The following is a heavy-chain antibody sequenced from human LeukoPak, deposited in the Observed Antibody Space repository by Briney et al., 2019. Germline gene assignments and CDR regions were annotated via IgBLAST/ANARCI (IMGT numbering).Heavy chain of an antibody. CDR1: GGSFSGYY. CDR2: IYTSGST. D-gene: IGHD5-18*01. V-gene: IGHV4-59*10. Sequence: SETLSLTCAVYGGSFSGYYWSWIRQPAGKGLEWIGRIYTSGSTNYNPSLKSRVTMSVDTSKNQFSLKLSSATAADTAVYYCARVRVGTAMVGGYFDYWGQGTLVTVSS. J-gene: IGHJ4*02. CDR3: ARVRVGTAMVGGYFDY.